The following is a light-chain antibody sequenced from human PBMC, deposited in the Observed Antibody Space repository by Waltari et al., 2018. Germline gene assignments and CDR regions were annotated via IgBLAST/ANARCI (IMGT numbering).Light chain of an antibody. CDR2: YVS. V-gene: IGLV2-14*01. CDR1: SSDVGAYNY. CDR3: CSYAGTSTVI. Sequence: QSALTQPASVSGSPGQSITISCTGTSSDVGAYNYVSWYQQHPGNAPKLIIYYVSNRPSGVSRRFSGSKSGNTASLTISGLQAEDEADYYCCSYAGTSTVIFGGGTKLTVL. J-gene: IGLJ2*01.